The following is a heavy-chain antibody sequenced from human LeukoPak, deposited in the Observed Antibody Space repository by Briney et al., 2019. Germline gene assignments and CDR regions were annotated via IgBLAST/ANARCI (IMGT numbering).Heavy chain of an antibody. D-gene: IGHD5-18*01. CDR1: GGTFSSYA. J-gene: IGHJ4*02. CDR3: ARLVPQLWFFDY. Sequence: GASVKVSCKASGGTFSSYAISWVRQAPGQGLEWMGGIIPIFGTANYAQKFQGRVTITTDESTSTAYMELSSLRSEDTAVYYCARLVPQLWFFDYWGQGTLVTVPS. V-gene: IGHV1-69*05. CDR2: IIPIFGTA.